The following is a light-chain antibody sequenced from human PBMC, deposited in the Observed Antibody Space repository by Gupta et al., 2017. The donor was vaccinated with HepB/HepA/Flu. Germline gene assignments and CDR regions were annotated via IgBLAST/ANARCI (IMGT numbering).Light chain of an antibody. J-gene: IGKJ2*01. CDR3: PPYNSYPYT. V-gene: IGKV1-5*03. Sequence: DIQLTQSPSTLSASVGDRVTITCRASQSISSWLAWYQQKPGKAPKLLIYKASSLESGVPSRFSGSGSETVFTLTISSLQPDDFATYYCPPYNSYPYTFGQGTKLEIK. CDR1: QSISSW. CDR2: KAS.